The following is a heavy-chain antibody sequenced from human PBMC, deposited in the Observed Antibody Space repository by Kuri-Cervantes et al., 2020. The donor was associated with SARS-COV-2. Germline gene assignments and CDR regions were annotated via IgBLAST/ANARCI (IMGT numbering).Heavy chain of an antibody. V-gene: IGHV4-61*09. CDR3: ARDQSGGRVPYYYYMDV. Sequence: LRLSCSVSGGSISSGSYYWSWIRQPAGKGLEWIGYIHTGGSTNYNPSLKSRVTISVDTSKNQFSLKLSSVTAADTAVYYCARDQSGGRVPYYYYMDVWGKGTTVTVSS. D-gene: IGHD3-16*01. CDR1: GGSISSGSYY. CDR2: IHTGGST. J-gene: IGHJ6*03.